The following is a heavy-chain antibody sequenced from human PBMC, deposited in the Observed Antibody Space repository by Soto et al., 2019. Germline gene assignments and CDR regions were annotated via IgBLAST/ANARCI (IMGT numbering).Heavy chain of an antibody. CDR1: GYALFTYD. D-gene: IGHD3-3*01. J-gene: IGHJ5*02. V-gene: IGHV1-18*01. CDR3: ARHHGTTTSENWFDP. Sequence: GASVKGSCRASGYALFTYDISWVRQAPGQGLEWMGWISTYSGDTKYAQKFQGRVTMTTDTSTTTAYLELRSLRSDDTAVYYCARHHGTTTSENWFDPWGQGTLVTVS. CDR2: ISTYSGDT.